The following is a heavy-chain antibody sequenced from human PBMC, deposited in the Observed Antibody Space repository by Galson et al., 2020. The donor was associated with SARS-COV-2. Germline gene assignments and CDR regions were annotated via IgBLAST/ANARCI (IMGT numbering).Heavy chain of an antibody. Sequence: GESLKISCAASGFTFSSYSVNWVRQAPGKGLEWVSYISSSSSTIYYADSVKGRFTIFRDNAKNSLYLQINSLRAEDTAVYYCARDRAAYYFDYWGQGTLVTVSS. J-gene: IGHJ4*02. V-gene: IGHV3-48*04. CDR2: ISSSSSTI. CDR3: ARDRAAYYFDY. CDR1: GFTFSSYS.